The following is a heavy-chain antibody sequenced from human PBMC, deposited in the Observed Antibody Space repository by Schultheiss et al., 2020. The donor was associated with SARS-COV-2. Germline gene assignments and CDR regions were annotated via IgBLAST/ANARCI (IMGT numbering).Heavy chain of an antibody. CDR1: GFTVSSNY. V-gene: IGHV3-23*01. J-gene: IGHJ5*02. Sequence: GGSLRLSCAASGFTVSSNYMSWVRQAPGKGLEWVSAISGSGGSTYYADSVKGRFTISRDNSKNTLYLQMNSLRAEDTAVYYCAKEGVVPAAIGFDPWGQGTLVTVSS. D-gene: IGHD2-2*01. CDR2: ISGSGGST. CDR3: AKEGVVPAAIGFDP.